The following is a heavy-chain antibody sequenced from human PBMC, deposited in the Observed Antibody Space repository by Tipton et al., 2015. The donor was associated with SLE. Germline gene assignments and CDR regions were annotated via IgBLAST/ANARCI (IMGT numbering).Heavy chain of an antibody. CDR1: GFTFSSYW. CDR2: IENDGSST. V-gene: IGHV3-74*01. D-gene: IGHD4-17*01. Sequence: SLRLSCVASGFTFSSYWIHWVRQAPGKGLVWVSRIENDGSSTRYADSVKGRLTISRGNAKNTVYLQMNSLRVEDTAVYYCARVLRGGLRYFDSWGQGTLVTVSS. J-gene: IGHJ4*02. CDR3: ARVLRGGLRYFDS.